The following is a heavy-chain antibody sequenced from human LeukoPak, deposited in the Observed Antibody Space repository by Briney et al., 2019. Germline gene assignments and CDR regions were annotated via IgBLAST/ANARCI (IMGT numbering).Heavy chain of an antibody. CDR1: GGTFSSYA. CDR3: ARVAPSPYCGGDCYSGYAFDI. V-gene: IGHV1-69*05. CDR2: IIPIFGTA. D-gene: IGHD2-21*01. J-gene: IGHJ3*02. Sequence: SVKVSCKASGGTFSSYAISWVRQAPGQGLEWMGGIIPIFGTADYAQKFQGRVTITTDESTSTAYMELSSLRSEDTAVYYCARVAPSPYCGGDCYSGYAFDIWGQGTMVTVSS.